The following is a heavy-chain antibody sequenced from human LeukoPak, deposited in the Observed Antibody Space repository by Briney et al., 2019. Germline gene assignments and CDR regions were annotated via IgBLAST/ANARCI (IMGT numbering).Heavy chain of an antibody. CDR2: IYYSGNT. CDR3: ARRAGYCSSTSCYEFDP. J-gene: IGHJ5*02. CDR1: GGSISSHNYF. Sequence: PSETLSLTCTVSGGSISSHNYFWGWIRQPPGKGLEWIGSIYYSGNTDYNPSIKSRVTISVDTSKNQFSLKLSSVTAADTAVYYCARRAGYCSSTSCYEFDPWGQGTLVTVSS. V-gene: IGHV4-39*01. D-gene: IGHD2-2*03.